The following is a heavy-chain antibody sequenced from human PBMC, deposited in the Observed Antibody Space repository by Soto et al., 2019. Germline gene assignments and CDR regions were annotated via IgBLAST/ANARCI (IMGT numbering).Heavy chain of an antibody. CDR2: IWYDGSHE. CDR1: GFTFNNYG. Sequence: GGSLRLSCAASGFTFNNYGMHWARQAPGKGLEWVAVIWYDGSHESYADSVKGRFTISRDNSKNTLYLQMNSLRAEDTAVYYCARDRYSYDSRAYQGVDWYFDLWGRGTLVTVSS. CDR3: ARDRYSYDSRAYQGVDWYFDL. V-gene: IGHV3-33*01. J-gene: IGHJ2*01. D-gene: IGHD3-22*01.